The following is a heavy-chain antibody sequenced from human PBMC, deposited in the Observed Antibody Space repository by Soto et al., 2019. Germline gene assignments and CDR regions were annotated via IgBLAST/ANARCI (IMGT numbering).Heavy chain of an antibody. CDR3: ARERGGLGGNDAFDI. D-gene: IGHD3-16*01. Sequence: ASVKVSCKASGYTFTSYAMHWVRQAPGQRLEWMGWINAGNGNTKYSQKFQGRVTITRDTSASTAYMELSSLRSEDTAVYYCARERGGLGGNDAFDIWGQGTMVTVSS. J-gene: IGHJ3*02. CDR1: GYTFTSYA. CDR2: INAGNGNT. V-gene: IGHV1-3*01.